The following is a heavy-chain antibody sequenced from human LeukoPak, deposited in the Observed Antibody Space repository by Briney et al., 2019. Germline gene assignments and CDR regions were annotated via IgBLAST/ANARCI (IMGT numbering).Heavy chain of an antibody. V-gene: IGHV1-58*01. CDR1: GFTFTSSA. CDR2: IVIGSGNT. CDR3: AVYCSSTRCLPIWFDR. D-gene: IGHD2-2*01. J-gene: IGHJ5*02. Sequence: SVKVSCKASGFTFTSSAVRWVRQAPGQRLEWIGWIVIGSGNTNYAQKFQERVTITRDMSTSTAYMELSSLRSEDTAVYYCAVYCSSTRCLPIWFDRRGQGSLVTVS.